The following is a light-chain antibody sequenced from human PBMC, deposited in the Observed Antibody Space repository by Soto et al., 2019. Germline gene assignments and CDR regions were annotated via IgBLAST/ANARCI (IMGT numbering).Light chain of an antibody. CDR1: QSIGTY. Sequence: DIQMTQSPSSLSASVGDRVTITCXASQSIGTYLHWYQQKAGKAPKLLIYAASSLQSGVPSRFSGSGSGTDFTLTISSLQPEDFATYYCQQANSYPITFGQGTRLEIK. J-gene: IGKJ5*01. CDR2: AAS. CDR3: QQANSYPIT. V-gene: IGKV1-39*01.